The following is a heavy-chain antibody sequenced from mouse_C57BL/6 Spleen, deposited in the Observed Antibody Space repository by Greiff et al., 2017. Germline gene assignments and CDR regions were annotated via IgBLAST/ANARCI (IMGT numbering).Heavy chain of an antibody. Sequence: QVQLQQSGPELVKPGASVKISCKASGYAFSSSWMNWVKQRPGKGLEWIGRIYPGDGDINYNGKFKGKATLTADKSSSTAYMQLSSLTSEDSAVYFCARPYYGSTPWYFDVWGTGTTVTVSS. V-gene: IGHV1-82*01. CDR3: ARPYYGSTPWYFDV. D-gene: IGHD1-1*01. CDR1: GYAFSSSW. CDR2: IYPGDGDI. J-gene: IGHJ1*03.